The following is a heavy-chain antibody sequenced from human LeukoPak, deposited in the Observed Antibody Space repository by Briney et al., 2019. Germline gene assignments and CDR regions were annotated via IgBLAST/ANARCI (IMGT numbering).Heavy chain of an antibody. J-gene: IGHJ4*02. CDR1: GFPVSSHY. V-gene: IGHV3-66*01. CDR2: VHNDGSA. Sequence: QPGGSLRLSCGGSGFPVSSHYMSWVRQAPGKGLEWVSFVHNDGSAYYADSVKGRFTISRDNSKNALYLQMNSLRAEDTAVYYCEVWGYPGFDYWGQGTLVTVSP. D-gene: IGHD7-27*01. CDR3: EVWGYPGFDY.